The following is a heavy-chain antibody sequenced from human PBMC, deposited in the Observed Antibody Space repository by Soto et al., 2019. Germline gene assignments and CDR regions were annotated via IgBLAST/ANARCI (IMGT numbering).Heavy chain of an antibody. J-gene: IGHJ4*02. D-gene: IGHD3-22*01. Sequence: SXKVSYKATGYTXTSYGISLVRQAPGQGLEWIGWIITFHGNTNYAQKFQVSVTITTDTSTSTAYMELRSLTSYDTAIYYCARDTYDTTGYPLDYWGQGTLVTVS. CDR2: IITFHGNT. CDR3: ARDTYDTTGYPLDY. CDR1: GYTXTSYG. V-gene: IGHV1-18*04.